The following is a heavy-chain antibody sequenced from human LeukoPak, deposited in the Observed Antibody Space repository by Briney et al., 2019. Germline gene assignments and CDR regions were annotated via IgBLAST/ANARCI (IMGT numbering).Heavy chain of an antibody. Sequence: GGSLRLSCAASGFTFSSYAMSWVRQAPGKGLEWVSAISGSGGGTYYADSVRGQFSISRDNSKDTLYLQMSSLRAEDTAVYYCVKGVSGAYSKYFQYWGQGTLVTVSS. J-gene: IGHJ1*01. D-gene: IGHD2-15*01. V-gene: IGHV3-23*01. CDR1: GFTFSSYA. CDR2: ISGSGGGT. CDR3: VKGVSGAYSKYFQY.